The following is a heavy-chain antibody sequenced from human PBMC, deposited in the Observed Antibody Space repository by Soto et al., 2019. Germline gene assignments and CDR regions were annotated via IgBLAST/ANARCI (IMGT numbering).Heavy chain of an antibody. CDR3: ASLEEDNRGYSKIAS. D-gene: IGHD3-22*01. CDR1: GESINRSYW. V-gene: IGHV4-4*02. Sequence: QVQLQESGPGLVKPSATLSLTCTVSGESINRSYWCTWVRQLPAKGLQWSGEINHSGITTHNTSLTCRLTRSVDTSNNPYSLKLTAVTAADTAVYYGASLEEDNRGYSKIASWGQGTVVTVSS. J-gene: IGHJ4*02. CDR2: INHSGIT.